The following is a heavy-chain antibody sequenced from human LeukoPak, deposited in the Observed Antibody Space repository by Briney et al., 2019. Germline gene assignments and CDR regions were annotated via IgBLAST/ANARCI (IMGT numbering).Heavy chain of an antibody. J-gene: IGHJ4*02. CDR3: ARHAGAAPFDH. D-gene: IGHD1-26*01. CDR2: TFYTVTT. Sequence: PPETLSLTCTVSGPSISSYYSSWHRQPQGKGREWIAYTFYTVTTSYNTSLYTRVPISVTTSKNQFSLKLSSVTRATPAVSYCARHAGAAPFDHWGQGTLVTVSS. CDR1: GPSISSYY. V-gene: IGHV4-59*08.